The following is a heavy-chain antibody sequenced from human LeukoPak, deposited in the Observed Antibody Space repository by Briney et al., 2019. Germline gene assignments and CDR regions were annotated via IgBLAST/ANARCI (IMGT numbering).Heavy chain of an antibody. Sequence: GASVKVSCKASGYTFTGYYMHWVRQAPGQGLEWMGWINPNSGGTNYAQKFQGGVTMTRDTSISKAYMELSRLRSDDTAVYYCGTGSQAVAGIYYYYGMDVWGQGTTVTVSS. CDR2: INPNSGGT. CDR1: GYTFTGYY. J-gene: IGHJ6*02. CDR3: GTGSQAVAGIYYYYGMDV. V-gene: IGHV1-2*02. D-gene: IGHD6-19*01.